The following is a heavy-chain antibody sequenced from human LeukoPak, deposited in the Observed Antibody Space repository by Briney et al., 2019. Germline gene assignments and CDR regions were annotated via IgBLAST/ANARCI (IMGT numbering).Heavy chain of an antibody. CDR3: ARDRWQQPVYYMDV. D-gene: IGHD4-23*01. J-gene: IGHJ6*03. Sequence: PGGSLRLSCAASGFTFSSYGMSWVRQAPGKGLEWVSTISGSGDSTYYGDSVKGRFTISRDKSKNTLYLQMNSLRAEDTAVYYCARDRWQQPVYYMDVWGQGTTVTVSS. CDR2: ISGSGDST. V-gene: IGHV3-23*01. CDR1: GFTFSSYG.